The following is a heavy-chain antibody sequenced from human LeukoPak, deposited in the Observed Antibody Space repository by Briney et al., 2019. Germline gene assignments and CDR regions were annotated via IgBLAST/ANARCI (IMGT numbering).Heavy chain of an antibody. CDR3: TRDPRNKRSDP. CDR1: GYTLSYYW. D-gene: IGHD1/OR15-1a*01. Sequence: GGSLRLSCAASGYTLSYYWMHWVRQAPGKGLVWVSCINGDGSSTNYADSVKGRFTISRDNAKNTLYLEMNSLRAEDTAVYYCTRDPRNKRSDPWGQGTLATVSS. CDR2: INGDGSST. J-gene: IGHJ5*02. V-gene: IGHV3-74*01.